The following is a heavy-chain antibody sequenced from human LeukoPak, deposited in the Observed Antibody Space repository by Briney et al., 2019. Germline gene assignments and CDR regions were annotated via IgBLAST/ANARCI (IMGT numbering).Heavy chain of an antibody. J-gene: IGHJ4*02. CDR3: ARPSRYGSGTDYYFDS. CDR1: GFMFSGLP. D-gene: IGHD3-10*01. Sequence: PGESLTLSWAAAGFMFSGLPMRWVRRASGKGRGWVGRIRTKANKYATTYAASVNGRFTISRDDSKNTAYLQMNSLKTEDTAVYYCARPSRYGSGTDYYFDSWGQGTLVIVSS. CDR2: IRTKANKYAT. V-gene: IGHV3-73*01.